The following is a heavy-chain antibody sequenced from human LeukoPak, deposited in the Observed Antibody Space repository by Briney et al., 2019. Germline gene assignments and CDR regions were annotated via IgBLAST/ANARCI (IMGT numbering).Heavy chain of an antibody. CDR2: MNPNGGNT. CDR3: ARVSSGIAASWYAGYYYGMDV. J-gene: IGHJ6*02. V-gene: IGHV1-8*01. Sequence: GASVKVSCKASGYTFTSYGINWVRQATGQGLEWMGWMNPNGGNTGYAQKFQGRVTMTRNTSISTAYMELSSLRSEDTAVYYCARVSSGIAASWYAGYYYGMDVWGQGTTVTVSS. CDR1: GYTFTSYG. D-gene: IGHD6-13*01.